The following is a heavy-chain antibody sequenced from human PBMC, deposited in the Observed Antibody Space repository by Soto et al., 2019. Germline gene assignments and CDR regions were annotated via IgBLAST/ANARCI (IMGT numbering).Heavy chain of an antibody. V-gene: IGHV3-23*01. CDR1: GFTFSSYA. Sequence: PGGSLRLSCAASGFTFSSYAMSWVRQAPGKGLEWVSAISGSGGSTYYADSVKGRFTISRDNSKNTLYLQMNSLRAEDTAVYYCAKSRNPYYYYYGMDVWGQGTTVTVSS. CDR2: ISGSGGST. J-gene: IGHJ6*02. CDR3: AKSRNPYYYYYGMDV.